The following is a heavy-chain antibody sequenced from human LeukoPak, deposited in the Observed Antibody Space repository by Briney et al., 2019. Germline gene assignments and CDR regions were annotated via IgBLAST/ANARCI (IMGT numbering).Heavy chain of an antibody. J-gene: IGHJ4*02. D-gene: IGHD2-15*01. V-gene: IGHV1-18*01. CDR3: AREGVVVAATQTLYDY. Sequence: ASVKVSCKASGYTFTSYGISWVRQAPGQGLEWMGWISAYNGNTNYAQKLQGRVTMTTDTSTSTAYMELRSLRSDDTAVYYCAREGVVVAATQTLYDYWGQGTLVTVSS. CDR2: ISAYNGNT. CDR1: GYTFTSYG.